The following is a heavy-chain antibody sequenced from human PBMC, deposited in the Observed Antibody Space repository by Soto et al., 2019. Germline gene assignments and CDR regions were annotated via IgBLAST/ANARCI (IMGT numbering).Heavy chain of an antibody. J-gene: IGHJ4*02. CDR2: SSYDGRET. Sequence: PGGSLRLSCAASDFDFSSHGIHWVRQAPGKGLEWVAASSYDGRETLYADSAKGRFTVSKEMSKNTAFLQMNALRHEDTAVYFCARDSGWPILNFDNWGQGTTVTVSS. D-gene: IGHD3-10*01. V-gene: IGHV3-30*03. CDR3: ARDSGWPILNFDN. CDR1: DFDFSSHG.